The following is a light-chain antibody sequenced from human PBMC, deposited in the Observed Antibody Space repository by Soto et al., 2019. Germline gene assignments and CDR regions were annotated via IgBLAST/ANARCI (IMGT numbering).Light chain of an antibody. CDR3: RSFSSSMTNV. CDR2: DFG. V-gene: IGLV2-14*03. J-gene: IGLJ1*01. CDR1: SSDVGGYNS. Sequence: QSALTQPASVSGSPGQSITISCTGTSSDVGGYNSVSCYQVHPGKAPKLILYDFGDRPSGVSYRFSGSKSGNTASLTISGLQAADEADYFCRSFSSSMTNVFGSGTKLTVL.